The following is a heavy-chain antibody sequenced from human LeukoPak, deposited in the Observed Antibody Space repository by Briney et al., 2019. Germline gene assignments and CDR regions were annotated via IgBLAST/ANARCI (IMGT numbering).Heavy chain of an antibody. J-gene: IGHJ4*02. CDR1: GYTFTSYA. Sequence: ASVKVSCKASGYTFTSYAMHWVRQAPGQRLEWMGWTNAGNGNTKYSQKFQGRVTITRDTSASTAYMELSSLRSEDTAVYYCARVAYSSGWYFFDYWGQGTLVTVSS. CDR3: ARVAYSSGWYFFDY. V-gene: IGHV1-3*01. D-gene: IGHD6-19*01. CDR2: TNAGNGNT.